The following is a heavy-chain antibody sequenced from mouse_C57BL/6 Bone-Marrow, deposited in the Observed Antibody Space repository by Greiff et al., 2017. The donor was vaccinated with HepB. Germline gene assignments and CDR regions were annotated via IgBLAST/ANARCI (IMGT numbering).Heavy chain of an antibody. J-gene: IGHJ1*03. Sequence: EVQRVESGEGLVKPGGSLKLSCAASGFTFSSYAMSWVRQTPEKRLEWVAYISSGGDYIYYADTVKGRFTISRDNARNTLYLQMSSLKSEDTAMYYCTRGITTVGYWYFDVWGTGTTVTVSS. D-gene: IGHD1-1*01. V-gene: IGHV5-9-1*02. CDR3: TRGITTVGYWYFDV. CDR1: GFTFSSYA. CDR2: ISSGGDYI.